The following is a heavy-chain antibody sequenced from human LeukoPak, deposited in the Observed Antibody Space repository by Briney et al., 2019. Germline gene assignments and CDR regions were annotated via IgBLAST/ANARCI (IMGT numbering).Heavy chain of an antibody. J-gene: IGHJ4*02. D-gene: IGHD6-19*01. CDR1: GFTFSNYG. Sequence: GGSLRLSCGASGFTFSNYGMLWVRQAPGKGLEWVAFIRYDGNNKLYADSMKGRFTISRDNSKNTLYLHINSLRAEDTAVYYCAKSRDSSGWYYFDYWGQGTLVTVSS. V-gene: IGHV3-30*02. CDR2: IRYDGNNK. CDR3: AKSRDSSGWYYFDY.